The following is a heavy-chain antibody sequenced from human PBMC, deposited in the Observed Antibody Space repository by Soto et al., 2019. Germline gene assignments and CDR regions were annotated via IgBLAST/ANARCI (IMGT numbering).Heavy chain of an antibody. D-gene: IGHD3-10*01. CDR2: INHSGST. CDR3: ARDYYGGIDP. Sequence: SETLSLTCAVYGGSFSGYYWSWIRQPPGKGLEWIGEINHSGSTNYNPSLKSRVTISVDTSKNQFSLKPSSVTAADTAVYYCARDYYGGIDPWGQGTLVTVSS. J-gene: IGHJ5*02. V-gene: IGHV4-34*01. CDR1: GGSFSGYY.